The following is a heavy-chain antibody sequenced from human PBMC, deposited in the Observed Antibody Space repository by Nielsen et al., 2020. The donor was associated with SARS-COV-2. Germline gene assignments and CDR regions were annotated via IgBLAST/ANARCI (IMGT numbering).Heavy chain of an antibody. CDR3: AKQYSDNYCDAFDI. Sequence: GESLKISCAASGFTFSSYAMRWVRQAPGKGLEWVSAISGSGGSTYYADSVKGRFTISRDNSKNTLFLQMNSLRAEDTAVYYCAKQYSDNYCDAFDIWGQGTMVTVSS. CDR2: ISGSGGST. D-gene: IGHD1-26*01. J-gene: IGHJ3*02. V-gene: IGHV3-23*01. CDR1: GFTFSSYA.